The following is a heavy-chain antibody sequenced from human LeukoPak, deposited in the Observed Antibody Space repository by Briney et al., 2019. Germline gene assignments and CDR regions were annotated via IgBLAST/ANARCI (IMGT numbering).Heavy chain of an antibody. J-gene: IGHJ4*02. CDR1: GGSFSGYY. Sequence: SETLSLTCPVYGGSFSGYYWSWIRQPPGKGLEWIGEINHSGSTNYNPSLKSRVTISVDTSKNQFSLKLSSVTAADTAVYYCARQSVTHDYWGQGTLVIVSS. CDR3: ARQSVTHDY. D-gene: IGHD4-23*01. V-gene: IGHV4-34*01. CDR2: INHSGST.